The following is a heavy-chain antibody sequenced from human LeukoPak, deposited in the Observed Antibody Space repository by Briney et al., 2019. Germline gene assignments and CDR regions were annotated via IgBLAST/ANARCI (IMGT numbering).Heavy chain of an antibody. CDR3: ARLKFYDSTGYSPGYYMDV. CDR1: GGSIISNY. Sequence: SETLSLTCTVSGGSIISNYWSWIRQSTGTGLEWIGRIYGSGITDYNPSLKSRVTMSLDTSRKQFSLRLTSVTAADTAVYYCARLKFYDSTGYSPGYYMDVWGKGTTVSVFS. D-gene: IGHD3-22*01. V-gene: IGHV4-4*07. J-gene: IGHJ6*03. CDR2: IYGSGIT.